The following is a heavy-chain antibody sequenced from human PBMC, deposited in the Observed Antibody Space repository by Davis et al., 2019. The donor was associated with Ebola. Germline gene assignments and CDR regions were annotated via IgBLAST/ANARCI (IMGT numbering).Heavy chain of an antibody. J-gene: IGHJ4*02. Sequence: KVSCKASGYSSTIYWIAWVRQMLGKGLEWMGFIYPGDSDTAYSPSFQGQVTFSADKSISTAYLQWSSLKASDTAMYYCATRSAYTLDSWGQGTLVTVSS. CDR2: IYPGDSDT. CDR1: GYSSTIYW. CDR3: ATRSAYTLDS. D-gene: IGHD3-3*01. V-gene: IGHV5-51*01.